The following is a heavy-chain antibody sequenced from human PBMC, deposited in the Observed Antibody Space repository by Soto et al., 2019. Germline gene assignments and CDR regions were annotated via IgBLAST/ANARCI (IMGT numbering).Heavy chain of an antibody. V-gene: IGHV3-23*01. CDR1: GFTFSSYA. CDR3: ANYYGDYAWGEFCQH. D-gene: IGHD4-17*01. Sequence: EVQLLESGGGLVQPGGSLRLSCAPSGFTFSSYAMNWVRQAPGKGLEWVSAITGSGGSKWYADSVKGRFTISRDNSKNTLYLQMNSLRAEDTALYYCANYYGDYAWGEFCQHWGQGTLVTVSS. J-gene: IGHJ1*01. CDR2: ITGSGGSK.